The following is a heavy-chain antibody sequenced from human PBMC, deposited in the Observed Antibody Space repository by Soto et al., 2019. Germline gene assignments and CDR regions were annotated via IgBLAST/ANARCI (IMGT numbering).Heavy chain of an antibody. J-gene: IGHJ4*02. CDR3: ATARRNYYDSSGYSCPFDY. CDR2: IYSSGST. CDR1: GGSISSHY. V-gene: IGHV4-59*11. D-gene: IGHD3-22*01. Sequence: SETLSLTCTVSGGSISSHYWSWIRQPPGKGLEWIGYIYSSGSTTYNPSLKSRVTISVDTSKNQFSLKLTSLTAADTAVYYCATARRNYYDSSGYSCPFDYWGQGTLVTVSS.